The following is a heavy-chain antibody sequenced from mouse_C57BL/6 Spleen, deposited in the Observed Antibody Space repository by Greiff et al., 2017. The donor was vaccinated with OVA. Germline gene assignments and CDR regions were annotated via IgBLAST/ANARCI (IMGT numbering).Heavy chain of an antibody. CDR2: IDPSDSYT. V-gene: IGHV1-50*01. D-gene: IGHD1-1*01. Sequence: VQLQQPGAELVKPGASVKLSCKASGYTFTSYWMQWVKQRPGPGLEWIGEIDPSDSYTNYNQKFKGKATLTVDTSSSTAYMQLSSRTSDDSAVYYCARYYYGSYWYFDVWGTGTTVTVSS. CDR3: ARYYYGSYWYFDV. J-gene: IGHJ1*03. CDR1: GYTFTSYW.